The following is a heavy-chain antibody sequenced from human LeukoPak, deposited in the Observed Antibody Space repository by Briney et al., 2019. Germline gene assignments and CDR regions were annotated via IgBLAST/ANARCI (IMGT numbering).Heavy chain of an antibody. V-gene: IGHV4-34*01. CDR2: INHSGST. CDR3: ARGDVFGGVIVPFDY. D-gene: IGHD3-16*02. Sequence: SETLSLTCAVYGGSFSGYYWSWIRQPPGKGLEWIGEINHSGSTNYNPSLKSRVTISVDTSMNQFSLKLSSVTAADTAVYYCARGDVFGGVIVPFDYWGQGTLVTVSS. J-gene: IGHJ4*02. CDR1: GGSFSGYY.